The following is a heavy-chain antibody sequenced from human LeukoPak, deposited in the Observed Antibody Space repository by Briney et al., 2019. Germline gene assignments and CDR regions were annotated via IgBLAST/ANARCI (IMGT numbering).Heavy chain of an antibody. CDR1: GGSISSYY. V-gene: IGHV4-4*07. CDR2: IYTSGST. CDR3: AREGPNYLTNGVYFDY. Sequence: SETLSLTCTVPGGSISSYYWSWIRQPAGKGLEWIGRIYTSGSTNYNPSLKSRVTMSVDTSKNQFSLKLSSVTAADTAVYYCAREGPNYLTNGVYFDYWGQGTLVTVSS. J-gene: IGHJ4*02. D-gene: IGHD2-8*01.